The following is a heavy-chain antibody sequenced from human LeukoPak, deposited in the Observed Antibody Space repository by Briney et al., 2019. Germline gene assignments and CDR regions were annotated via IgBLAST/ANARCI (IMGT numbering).Heavy chain of an antibody. D-gene: IGHD3-9*01. CDR3: ARGQGDQGGYFDWLGPQWGAFDI. J-gene: IGHJ3*02. CDR2: ISYDGSNK. Sequence: GGSLRLSCAASGFTFSSYAMHWVRQAPGKGLEWVAVISYDGSNKYYADSVKGRFTISRDNSKNTLYLQMNSLRAEDTAVYYCARGQGDQGGYFDWLGPQWGAFDIWGQGTMVTVSS. CDR1: GFTFSSYA. V-gene: IGHV3-30-3*01.